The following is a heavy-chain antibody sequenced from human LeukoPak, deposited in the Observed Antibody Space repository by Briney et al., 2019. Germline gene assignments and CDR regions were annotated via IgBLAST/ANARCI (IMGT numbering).Heavy chain of an antibody. D-gene: IGHD2-2*01. CDR1: GYTFTGYY. CDR3: ARDLGWGYCSSTSCYALDAFDI. Sequence: ASVKVSCKASGYTFTGYYMHWVRQAPGQGLEWMGWINPNSGGTNYAQKFQGRVTMTRDTSTSTAYMELSRLRSDDTAVYYCARDLGWGYCSSTSCYALDAFDIWGQGTMVTVSS. J-gene: IGHJ3*02. V-gene: IGHV1-2*02. CDR2: INPNSGGT.